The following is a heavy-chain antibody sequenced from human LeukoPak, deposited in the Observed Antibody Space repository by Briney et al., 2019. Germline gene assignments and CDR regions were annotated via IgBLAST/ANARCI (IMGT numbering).Heavy chain of an antibody. J-gene: IGHJ5*02. D-gene: IGHD5-18*01. Sequence: ASVKVSCTASGYTFTSYGISWVRQAPGQGLEWMGWISAYNGNTYYAQKFQGRVTMTRDMSTSTVYMELSSLRSEDTAVYYCARALPHRRLMDTTMEQHWFDPWGQGTLVTVSS. CDR1: GYTFTSYG. V-gene: IGHV1-18*01. CDR2: ISAYNGNT. CDR3: ARALPHRRLMDTTMEQHWFDP.